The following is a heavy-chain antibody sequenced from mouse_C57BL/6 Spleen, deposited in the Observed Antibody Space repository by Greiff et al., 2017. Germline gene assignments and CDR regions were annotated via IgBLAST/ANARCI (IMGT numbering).Heavy chain of an antibody. CDR3: ARETTRAMDY. CDR1: GYTFTSYW. CDR2: IDPSDSYT. D-gene: IGHD1-1*01. Sequence: QVQLQQPGAELVRPGTSVKLSCTASGYTFTSYWVHWVKQRPGQGLEWIGVIDPSDSYTNYNQKFKGKATLTVDTSSSTAYMQLSSLTSEDSAVYYCARETTRAMDYWGQGTSVTVSS. J-gene: IGHJ4*01. V-gene: IGHV1-59*01.